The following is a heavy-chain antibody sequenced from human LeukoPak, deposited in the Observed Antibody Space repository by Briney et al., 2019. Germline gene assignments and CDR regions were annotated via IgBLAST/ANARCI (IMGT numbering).Heavy chain of an antibody. D-gene: IGHD3-3*01. CDR2: MNPNSGNT. Sequence: VASVTVSCKASGYTFTIYDINWVRQATGQGLEWMGWMNPNSGNTGYAQKFQGRVTMTRNTSISTAYMELSSLRSEDTAVYYCARGMTTYYDFWSGLNYYYYDMDVWGQGTTVTVSS. CDR3: ARGMTTYYDFWSGLNYYYYDMDV. CDR1: GYTFTIYD. J-gene: IGHJ6*02. V-gene: IGHV1-8*01.